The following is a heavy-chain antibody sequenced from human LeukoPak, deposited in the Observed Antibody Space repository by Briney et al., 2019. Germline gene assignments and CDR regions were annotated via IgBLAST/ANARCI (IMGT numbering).Heavy chain of an antibody. CDR1: GGSFSGYY. Sequence: SETLSLTCAVYGGSFSGYYWSWIRQPPGKGLEWIGEINHSGSTNYNPSLKSRVTISVDTSKNQFSLKLSSVTAADTAVYYCARFKPESGFDYWGQGTLVTVSS. CDR3: ARFKPESGFDY. J-gene: IGHJ4*02. CDR2: INHSGST. V-gene: IGHV4-34*01. D-gene: IGHD1-14*01.